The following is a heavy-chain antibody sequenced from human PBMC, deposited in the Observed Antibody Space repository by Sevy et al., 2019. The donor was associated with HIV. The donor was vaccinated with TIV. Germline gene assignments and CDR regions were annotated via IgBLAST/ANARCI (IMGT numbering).Heavy chain of an antibody. CDR1: GGTFSSYA. CDR3: ARHDDYYDSSGMNY. J-gene: IGHJ4*02. CDR2: IIPIFGTA. Sequence: ASVKVSCKASGGTFSSYAISWVRQAPGQGLEWMGGIIPIFGTANYAQTFQGRVTITADESTSTAYLELSSLRSEDTAVYYCARHDDYYDSSGMNYWGQGTLVTVSS. V-gene: IGHV1-69*13. D-gene: IGHD3-22*01.